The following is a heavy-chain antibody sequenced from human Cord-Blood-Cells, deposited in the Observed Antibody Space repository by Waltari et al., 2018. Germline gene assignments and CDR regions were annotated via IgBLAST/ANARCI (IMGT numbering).Heavy chain of an antibody. J-gene: IGHJ6*02. CDR2: INPNSGDT. CDR3: ARGDGSGSPYYYGMDV. CDR1: GYTFTGYY. Sequence: QVQLVQSGAEVKKPGASVKVSCKASGYTFTGYYMHWVRQAPGQGLEWMGWINPNSGDTNYAQKFQGWVTMTRDTSISTAYMELSRLRSDDTAVYYCARGDGSGSPYYYGMDVWGQGTTVTVSS. V-gene: IGHV1-2*04. D-gene: IGHD3-10*01.